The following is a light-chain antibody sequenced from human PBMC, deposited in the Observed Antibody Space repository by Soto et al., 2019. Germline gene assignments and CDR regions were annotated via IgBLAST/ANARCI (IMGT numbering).Light chain of an antibody. J-gene: IGKJ5*01. CDR1: QSVSSY. CDR2: DAS. Sequence: EIVLTQSPATLSLSPGERATLSCRASQSVSSYLAWYQQKPGQAPRLLIYDASNRATGTPARFSGSGSVTDFTLTIRSLEPEDFAVYYCQQRSNWPSTYGQGTRLEIK. V-gene: IGKV3-11*01. CDR3: QQRSNWPST.